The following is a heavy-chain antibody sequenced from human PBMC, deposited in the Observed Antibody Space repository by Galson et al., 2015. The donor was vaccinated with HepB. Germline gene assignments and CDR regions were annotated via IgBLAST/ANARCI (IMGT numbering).Heavy chain of an antibody. D-gene: IGHD3-10*01. Sequence: SLRLSCAASGFTFSSYAMHWVRQAPGKGLEYVSAISSNGGSTYYADSVKGRFTISRDNSKNTLYLQMSSLRAEDTAVYYCVKVSPRVYFDYWGQGSLVTVSS. V-gene: IGHV3-64D*06. CDR3: VKVSPRVYFDY. J-gene: IGHJ4*02. CDR2: ISSNGGST. CDR1: GFTFSSYA.